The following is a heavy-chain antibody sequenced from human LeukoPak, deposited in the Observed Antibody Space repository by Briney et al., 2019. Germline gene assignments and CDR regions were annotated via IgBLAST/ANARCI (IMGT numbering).Heavy chain of an antibody. D-gene: IGHD4-23*01. CDR1: GFTFSGYG. V-gene: IGHV3-30*02. CDR2: IHYDGSDK. J-gene: IGHJ4*02. Sequence: VGSLRLSCAASGFTFSGYGMHWARQAPGKGLEWVAFIHYDGSDKYYADSVKGRFTISRDNSKNTLYLEMNSLRAEDTAVYYCAKDLGNSFDYWGQGTLVTVSS. CDR3: AKDLGNSFDY.